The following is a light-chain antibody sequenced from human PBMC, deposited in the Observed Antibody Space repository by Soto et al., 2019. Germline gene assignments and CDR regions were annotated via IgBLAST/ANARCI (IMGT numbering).Light chain of an antibody. CDR2: LGS. CDR1: QRLLHSNGYNY. J-gene: IGKJ2*01. CDR3: MQALQTPYT. V-gene: IGKV2-28*01. Sequence: DIVMTRSPLSLPVTPGEPASISCRSGQRLLHSNGYNYLDWYLQKPGQSPQLLIYLGSNRASGVPDRFSGSGSGTDFTLKISRVEAEDVGVYYCMQALQTPYTFGQGTKVDIK.